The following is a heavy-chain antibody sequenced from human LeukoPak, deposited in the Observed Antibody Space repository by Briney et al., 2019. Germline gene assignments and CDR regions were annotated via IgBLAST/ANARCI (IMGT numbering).Heavy chain of an antibody. CDR3: AKRDRPCSGDCSAPYYFDY. CDR1: GFSFSSYA. V-gene: IGHV3-23*01. CDR2: ISSSGANT. J-gene: IGHJ4*02. D-gene: IGHD2-21*02. Sequence: GGSLRLSCAASGFSFSSYAMSWVRQAPEKGLEWVSSISSSGANTYFADSVKGRFTIARDNSKNTLYLQMSSLRAEDTAVYYCAKRDRPCSGDCSAPYYFDYWGQGTLVTVSS.